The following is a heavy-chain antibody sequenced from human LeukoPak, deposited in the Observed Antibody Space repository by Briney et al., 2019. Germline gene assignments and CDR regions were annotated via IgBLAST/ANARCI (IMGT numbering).Heavy chain of an antibody. CDR3: AKGGQWPFLWLTSLLEY. CDR1: GFTFSSYA. D-gene: IGHD6-19*01. CDR2: ISGSGGST. J-gene: IGHJ4*02. Sequence: GGSLXLSCAASGFTFSSYAMHWVRQAPGKGLEWVSAISGSGGSTYYADSVKGRFTISRDNSKNTLYLQMNSLRTEDTAVYYCAKGGQWPFLWLTSLLEYWGQGTLVTVSS. V-gene: IGHV3-23*01.